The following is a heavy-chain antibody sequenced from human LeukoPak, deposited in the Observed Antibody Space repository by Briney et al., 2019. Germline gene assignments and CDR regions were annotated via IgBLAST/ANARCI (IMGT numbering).Heavy chain of an antibody. V-gene: IGHV1-69*04. CDR1: GGTFSSYA. J-gene: IGHJ4*02. CDR2: IIPILGIA. D-gene: IGHD3-22*01. Sequence: GASVKVSCKASGGTFSSYAISWVRQAPGQGLEWMGRIIPILGIANYAQKFQGRVTITADKSTSTAYMELSSLRSEDTAVYYCASLSDVYYYDSSGYYVDYWGQGTLVTVSS. CDR3: ASLSDVYYYDSSGYYVDY.